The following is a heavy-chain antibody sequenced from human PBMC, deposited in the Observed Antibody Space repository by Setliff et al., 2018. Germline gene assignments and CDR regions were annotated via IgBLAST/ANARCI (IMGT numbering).Heavy chain of an antibody. CDR2: IGGRGIST. D-gene: IGHD3-22*01. CDR1: GFTFSGYS. Sequence: GGSLRLSCAASGFTFSGYSMNWVRQAPGKGLEWVSGIGGRGISTYYADSVKGRFIISRDNSENTLYLQMNSLRAEDTAVYYCAGPLTYFYDTSGKDVWGKGTTVTVSS. J-gene: IGHJ6*04. V-gene: IGHV3-23*01. CDR3: AGPLTYFYDTSGKDV.